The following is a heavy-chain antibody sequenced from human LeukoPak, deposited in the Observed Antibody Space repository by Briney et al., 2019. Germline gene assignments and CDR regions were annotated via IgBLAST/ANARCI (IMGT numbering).Heavy chain of an antibody. D-gene: IGHD4-23*01. J-gene: IGHJ4*02. CDR3: AKGTDYGGNLCYFDY. CDR1: GFTFSSYA. Sequence: GGSLRLSCAASGFTFSSYAMSWVRQAPGKGLEWVSGISNSGGSTNYADSVKGRFTISRDNSKNTLYLQMNSLRAEDTAVYYCAKGTDYGGNLCYFDYWGQGTPATVSS. CDR2: ISNSGGST. V-gene: IGHV3-23*01.